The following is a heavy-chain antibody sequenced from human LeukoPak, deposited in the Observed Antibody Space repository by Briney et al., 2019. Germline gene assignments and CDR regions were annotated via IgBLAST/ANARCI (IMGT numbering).Heavy chain of an antibody. D-gene: IGHD3-22*01. CDR1: GYTFTSYA. J-gene: IGHJ5*02. CDR2: INAGNGNT. V-gene: IGHV1-3*01. Sequence: ASVKVSCKASGYTFTSYAMHWVRQAPGQRLEWMGWINAGNGNTKYSQKFQGRVTITRDTSASTAYMELSSLRSEDTAVYYCARDLADGYHYDSSGYYPWGQGTLVTVSS. CDR3: ARDLADGYHYDSSGYYP.